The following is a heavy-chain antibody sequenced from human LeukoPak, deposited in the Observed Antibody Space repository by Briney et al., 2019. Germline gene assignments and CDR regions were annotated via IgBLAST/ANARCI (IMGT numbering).Heavy chain of an antibody. J-gene: IGHJ4*02. D-gene: IGHD1-26*01. CDR2: IREDGSEK. CDR1: GFTFSNYW. V-gene: IGHV3-7*01. CDR3: ARPSGSYPFRDFDY. Sequence: GGSLRLSCAASGFTFSNYWMSWVRQAPGKGLEWVANIREDGSEKYYVDSVKGQFTISRDNAKNSLFLQMDSLRAEDTAVYYCARPSGSYPFRDFDYWGQGTLVTVSS.